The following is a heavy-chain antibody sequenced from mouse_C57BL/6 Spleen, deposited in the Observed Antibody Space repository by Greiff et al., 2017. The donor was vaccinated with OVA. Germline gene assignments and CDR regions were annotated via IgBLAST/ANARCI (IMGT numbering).Heavy chain of an antibody. D-gene: IGHD3-2*02. Sequence: VQLQQSGAELVKPGASVKLSCKASGYTFTSYWMHWVKQRPGQGLEWIGMIHPNSGSTNYNEKFKSKATLTVDKSSSTAYMQLSSLTSEDSAVYYCARVTAQATLAYGGQGTRVTVSA. CDR3: ARVTAQATLAY. CDR1: GYTFTSYW. CDR2: IHPNSGST. V-gene: IGHV1-64*01. J-gene: IGHJ3*01.